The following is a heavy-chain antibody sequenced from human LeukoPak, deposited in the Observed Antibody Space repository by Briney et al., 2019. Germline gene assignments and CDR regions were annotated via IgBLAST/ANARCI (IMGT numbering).Heavy chain of an antibody. CDR1: GFPFNNYG. J-gene: IGHJ4*02. CDR3: AREARVGGALQY. Sequence: GGSLRLSCAASGFPFNNYGMNWVRQAPGKGLAWVARINPDGSIRTYANSVQGRVTISRDTAKDTLFLQMNSLRAEDTAVYYCAREARVGGALQYWGQGTPVTVSS. V-gene: IGHV3-74*03. D-gene: IGHD1-26*01. CDR2: INPDGSIR.